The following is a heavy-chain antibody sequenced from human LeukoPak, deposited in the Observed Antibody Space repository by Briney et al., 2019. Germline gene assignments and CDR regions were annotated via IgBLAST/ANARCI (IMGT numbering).Heavy chain of an antibody. J-gene: IGHJ4*02. CDR3: ARALGGWGGRFDY. D-gene: IGHD3-16*01. CDR1: GFTFSDYW. CDR2: INADEDRA. Sequence: GGSLRLSCAASGFTFSDYWMHWVCQAPGKGLVWVSHINADEDRAAYADSVKGRFTISRDNARNTLYLQMNSLRAEDTAVYYCARALGGWGGRFDYWGQGTLVTVSS. V-gene: IGHV3-74*01.